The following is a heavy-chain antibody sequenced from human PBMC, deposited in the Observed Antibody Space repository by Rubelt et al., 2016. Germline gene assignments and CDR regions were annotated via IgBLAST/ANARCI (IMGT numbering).Heavy chain of an antibody. CDR3: AKEGSSGWESPHYFDY. J-gene: IGHJ4*02. V-gene: IGHV3-21*04. CDR2: ISSSSSYI. D-gene: IGHD6-19*01. Sequence: EVQLVESGGGLVKPGGSLRLSCAASGFTFSSYSMNWVRQAPGKVLEWVSSISSSSSYIYYADSVKGRFTISRDNAKNSLYLQMNSLRAEDTAVYYCAKEGSSGWESPHYFDYWGQGTLVTVSS. CDR1: GFTFSSYS.